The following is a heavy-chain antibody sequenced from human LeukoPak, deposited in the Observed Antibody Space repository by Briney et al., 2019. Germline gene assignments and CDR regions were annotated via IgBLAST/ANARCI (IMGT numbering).Heavy chain of an antibody. V-gene: IGHV4-61*08. CDR1: GGSISSGDYY. CDR2: IYYSGST. J-gene: IGHJ3*02. Sequence: SETLSLTCTVSGGSISSGDYYWSWIRQPPGKGLEWIGYIYYSGSTNYNPSLKSRVTISVDTSKNQFSLKLSSVTAADTAVYYCARPSSRSLRWPFDIWGQGTMVTVSS. D-gene: IGHD4-23*01. CDR3: ARPSSRSLRWPFDI.